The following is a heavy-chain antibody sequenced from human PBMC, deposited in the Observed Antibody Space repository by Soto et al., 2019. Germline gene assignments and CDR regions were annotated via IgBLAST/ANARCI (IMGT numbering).Heavy chain of an antibody. V-gene: IGHV4-30-4*01. CDR2: IYYSGST. D-gene: IGHD3-10*01. J-gene: IGHJ5*02. CDR1: GGSISSGDYY. CDR3: ARASGSGSYFEKNWFDP. Sequence: LSLTCTVSGGSISSGDYYWSWIRQPPGKGLEWIGYIYYSGSTYYNPSLKSRVTISVDTSKNQFSLKLSSVTAADTAVYYCARASGSGSYFEKNWFDPWGQGTLVTVSS.